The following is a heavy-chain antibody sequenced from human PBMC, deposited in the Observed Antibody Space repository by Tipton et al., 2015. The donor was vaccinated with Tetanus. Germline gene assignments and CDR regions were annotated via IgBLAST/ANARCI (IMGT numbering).Heavy chain of an antibody. D-gene: IGHD6-13*01. CDR1: GFTFSNYG. CDR3: ARDSSSWGRN. J-gene: IGHJ4*02. CDR2: ISTDESRK. V-gene: IGHV3-30*03. Sequence: SLRLSCAASGFTFSNYGMHWVRQAPGKGLEWVAVISTDESRKYYSDSIKGRFTISRDNSKNTLYLQMNSLRAEDTAVYYCARDSSSWGRNWGQGTLVTVSS.